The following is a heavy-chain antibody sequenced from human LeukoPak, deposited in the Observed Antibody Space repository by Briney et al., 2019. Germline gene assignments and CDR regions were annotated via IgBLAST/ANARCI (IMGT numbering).Heavy chain of an antibody. CDR3: ARQPSGVYATDH. CDR2: IYPGDSVT. Sequence: GESLKISCKGSGYSFTDYWIAWTRQMPGKGVEWMGIIYPGDSVTRYSPSFQGQVTFSADKSVSTAYLQWSSLKASDTAIYYCARQPSGVYATDHWGQGTLVTVSS. J-gene: IGHJ5*02. CDR1: GYSFTDYW. V-gene: IGHV5-51*01. D-gene: IGHD2/OR15-2a*01.